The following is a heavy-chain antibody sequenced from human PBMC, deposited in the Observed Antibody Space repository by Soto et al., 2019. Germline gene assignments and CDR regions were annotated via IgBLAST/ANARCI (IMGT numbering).Heavy chain of an antibody. CDR2: ISYDGSNK. CDR1: GFIFSSYV. Sequence: GGSLGLSWAAPGFIFSSYVMHWVRQAPGKGLEWVAVISYDGSNKYYADSVKGRFTISRDNSKNTLYLQMNSLRAEDTAVYYCARDVLGATKGYFDYWGQGTLVTVSS. J-gene: IGHJ4*02. V-gene: IGHV3-30-3*01. D-gene: IGHD1-26*01. CDR3: ARDVLGATKGYFDY.